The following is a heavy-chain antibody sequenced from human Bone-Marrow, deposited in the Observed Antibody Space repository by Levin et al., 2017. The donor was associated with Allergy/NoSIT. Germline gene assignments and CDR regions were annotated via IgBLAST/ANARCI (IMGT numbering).Heavy chain of an antibody. V-gene: IGHV3-72*01. D-gene: IGHD3-16*01. CDR2: IRNKANSYFT. CDR1: GFRFSDYY. CDR3: AREDLGGVFDY. J-gene: IGHJ4*02. Sequence: GGSLRLSCAASGFRFSDYYIDWVRQAPGKGLEWVGRIRNKANSYFTHYAASVRGRFTISRDSSKNSLYLQMDSLNTEDTAVYYCAREDLGGVFDYWVQGSLVTVST.